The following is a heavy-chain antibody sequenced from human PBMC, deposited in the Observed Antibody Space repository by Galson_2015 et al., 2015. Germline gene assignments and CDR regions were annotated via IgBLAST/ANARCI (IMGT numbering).Heavy chain of an antibody. CDR2: ISSSSSYT. CDR3: ASGYYFRKAQIDY. V-gene: IGHV3-11*03. J-gene: IGHJ4*02. CDR1: GFTFSDYY. D-gene: IGHD3-3*01. Sequence: SLRLSCAASGFTFSDYYMSWIRQAPGKGLEWVSYISSSSSYTNFADSVKGRFTISRDNAKNSLYLQMNSLRAEDTAVYYCASGYYFRKAQIDYWGQGTLVTVSS.